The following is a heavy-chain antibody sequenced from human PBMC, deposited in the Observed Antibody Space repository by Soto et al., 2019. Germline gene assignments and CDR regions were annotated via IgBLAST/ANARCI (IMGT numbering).Heavy chain of an antibody. V-gene: IGHV4-30-2*01. Sequence: QLQLQESGSGLVKPSQTLSLTCAVSGGSISSGGYSWSWIRQPPGKGLEWIGYIYHSGSTYYNPSLQRRVPLSVNRSNNQFSLKLGSVTAADTAVEYWGRAIGGVGELLGGYYFDYWGQGTLVTVSS. J-gene: IGHJ4*02. CDR3: GRAIGGVGELLGGYYFDY. CDR1: GGSISSGGYS. D-gene: IGHD3-10*01. CDR2: IYHSGST.